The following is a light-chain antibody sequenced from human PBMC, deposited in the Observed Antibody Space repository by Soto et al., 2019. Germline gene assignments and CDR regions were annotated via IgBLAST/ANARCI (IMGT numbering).Light chain of an antibody. CDR1: QGIRYA. J-gene: IGKJ4*01. CDR3: QQYYSYPLT. CDR2: GAS. V-gene: IGKV1-17*01. Sequence: DSQMTQSPSSLSASLGYGVTITCRASQGIRYALGWYQQKPGTASKRLIYGASILQNGFPSRFGGSGSGTDFTLTISCLQSEDFATYYCQQYYSYPLTFGGETKVDI.